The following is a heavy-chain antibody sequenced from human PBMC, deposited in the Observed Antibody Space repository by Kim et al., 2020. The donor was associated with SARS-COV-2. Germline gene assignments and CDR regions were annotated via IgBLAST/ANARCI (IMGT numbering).Heavy chain of an antibody. CDR3: ARLYGYSSSWHFDY. D-gene: IGHD6-13*01. CDR2: IYSGGST. V-gene: IGHV3-66*04. J-gene: IGHJ4*02. CDR1: GFTVSSNY. Sequence: GGSLRLSCAASGFTVSSNYMSWVRQAPGKGLEWVSVIYSGGSTYYADSVKGRFTISRDNSKNTLYLQMNSLRAEDTAVYYCARLYGYSSSWHFDYWGQGTLVTVSS.